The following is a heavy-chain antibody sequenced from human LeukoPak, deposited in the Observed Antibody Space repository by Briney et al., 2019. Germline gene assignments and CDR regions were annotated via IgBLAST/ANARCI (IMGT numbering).Heavy chain of an antibody. V-gene: IGHV1-69*02. J-gene: IGHJ3*02. CDR2: IIPILGIA. Sequence: GSSVKVSCKASGGTFSSYTISWVRQAPGQGLEWMGRIIPILGIANYAQKFQGRVTITADKSTSTAYMELSSLRSEDTAVYYCATTSGNSDAFDIWGQGTMVTVSS. D-gene: IGHD4-23*01. CDR3: ATTSGNSDAFDI. CDR1: GGTFSSYT.